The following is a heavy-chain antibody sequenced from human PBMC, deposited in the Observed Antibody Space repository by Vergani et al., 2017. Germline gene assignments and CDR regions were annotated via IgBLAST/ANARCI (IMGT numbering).Heavy chain of an antibody. Sequence: QVQVVQSGAEVKKSGSSVKVSCKTSVYTFINYYMHWVRQAPGQGLEWMGIINPSGGHTNYAQKFQGRVNMTRDTSTSTVYMELSSLRSEDTAIYYCARGDYGILTGYRYWGQGTLVTV. D-gene: IGHD3-9*01. CDR3: ARGDYGILTGYRY. V-gene: IGHV1-46*03. J-gene: IGHJ4*02. CDR2: INPSGGHT. CDR1: VYTFINYY.